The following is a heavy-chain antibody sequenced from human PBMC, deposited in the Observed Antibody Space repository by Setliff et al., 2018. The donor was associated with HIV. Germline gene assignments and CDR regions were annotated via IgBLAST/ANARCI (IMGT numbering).Heavy chain of an antibody. Sequence: PSETLSLTCTVSGGSISSSSFYWGWVRQPPGKGLEWIGSMYYSGSTYYTPSLKSRITISLDTSKNQFSLRMRSVTAADTAVYYCARVFVDTAVLRVLEYYFDSWGRGTLGTVSS. J-gene: IGHJ4*02. CDR3: ARVFVDTAVLRVLEYYFDS. CDR2: MYYSGST. V-gene: IGHV4-39*07. D-gene: IGHD5-18*01. CDR1: GGSISSSSFY.